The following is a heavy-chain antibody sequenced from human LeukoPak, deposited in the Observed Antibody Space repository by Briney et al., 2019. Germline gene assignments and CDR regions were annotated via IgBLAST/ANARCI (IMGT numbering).Heavy chain of an antibody. J-gene: IGHJ4*02. CDR2: ITPIFGTA. CDR1: GGTFITYA. CDR3: ARVFARSGEISGSYYYY. V-gene: IGHV1-69*05. Sequence: ASVKVSCKASGGTFITYAINWVRQAPGQGQEGMGGITPIFGTANYAQKFQGRVTITTDESTSTAYMELSSLRSEDTAVYYCARVFARSGEISGSYYYYWGQGTLVTVST. D-gene: IGHD1-26*01.